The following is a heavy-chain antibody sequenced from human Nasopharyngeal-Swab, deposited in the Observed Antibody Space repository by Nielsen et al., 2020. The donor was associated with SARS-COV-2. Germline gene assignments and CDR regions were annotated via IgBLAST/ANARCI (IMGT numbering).Heavy chain of an antibody. J-gene: IGHJ4*02. Sequence: GGSLRLSCAASGFTFSSFAMSWVRQAPGKGLEWVSAISDSGGSTYYADSVKGRFTFSRDNSKNTLYLQVNSLRDDDTAVYYCAKGGGWLYYLDYWGQGTLVTVSS. D-gene: IGHD5-24*01. CDR3: AKGGGWLYYLDY. V-gene: IGHV3-23*01. CDR1: GFTFSSFA. CDR2: ISDSGGST.